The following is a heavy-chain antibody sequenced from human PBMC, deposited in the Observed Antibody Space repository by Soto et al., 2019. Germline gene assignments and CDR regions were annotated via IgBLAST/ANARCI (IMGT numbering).Heavy chain of an antibody. D-gene: IGHD1-26*01. CDR1: GGSISSGGYY. J-gene: IGHJ4*02. Sequence: SETLSLTCTVSGGSISSGGYYWSWIRQHPGKGLEWIGYIYYSGSTYYNPSLKSRVTISVDTSKNQFSLKLSSVTAADTAVYYCARWMWELPYHYYFDYWGQGTLVTVSS. V-gene: IGHV4-31*03. CDR2: IYYSGST. CDR3: ARWMWELPYHYYFDY.